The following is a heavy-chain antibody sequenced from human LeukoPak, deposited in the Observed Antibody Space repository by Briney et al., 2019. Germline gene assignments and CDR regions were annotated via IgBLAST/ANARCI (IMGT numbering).Heavy chain of an antibody. CDR1: GFTVSSNY. J-gene: IGHJ4*02. V-gene: IGHV3-53*01. Sequence: GGSLRLSCAVSGFTVSSNYMSWVRQAPGKGLEWVSVIWSDGSTHYADSVKGRFTISRDNSKNTVYFQMNSLRAEDTAVYYCAKDRHYDFWSGLAPFFDYWGQGTLVTVSS. CDR2: IWSDGST. CDR3: AKDRHYDFWSGLAPFFDY. D-gene: IGHD3-3*01.